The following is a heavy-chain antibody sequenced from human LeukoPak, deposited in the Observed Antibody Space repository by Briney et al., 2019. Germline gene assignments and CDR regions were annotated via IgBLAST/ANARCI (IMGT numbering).Heavy chain of an antibody. CDR3: ARSRVPSKFIVGATYDAFDI. CDR2: INPNSGGT. Sequence: ASVKVSCKASGYTFTGYYMHWVRQAPGQGLEWMGWINPNSGGTNYAQKFQGRVTMTRDTSISTAYMELSRLRSDDTAVYYCARSRVPSKFIVGATYDAFDIWGQGTMVTVSS. J-gene: IGHJ3*02. CDR1: GYTFTGYY. V-gene: IGHV1-2*02. D-gene: IGHD1-26*01.